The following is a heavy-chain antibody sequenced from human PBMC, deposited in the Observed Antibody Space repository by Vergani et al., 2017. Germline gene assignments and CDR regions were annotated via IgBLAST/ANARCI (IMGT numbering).Heavy chain of an antibody. J-gene: IGHJ5*01. CDR1: GFTFSSYS. CDR3: VXGGLATIYNWFDP. Sequence: EVQLVESGGGLVKPGGSLRLSCAASGFTFSSYSMNWVRQAPGKGLEWVSSISSSSSYIYYVDSVKGRFTITRDNAKKFIYLQMNSLRADDTAVYYCVXGGLATIYNWFDPWGQGTRVTVSS. CDR2: ISSSSSYI. D-gene: IGHD5-24*01. V-gene: IGHV3-21*01.